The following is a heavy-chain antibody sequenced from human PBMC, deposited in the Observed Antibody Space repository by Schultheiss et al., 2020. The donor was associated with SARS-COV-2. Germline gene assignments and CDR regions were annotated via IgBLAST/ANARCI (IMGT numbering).Heavy chain of an antibody. D-gene: IGHD3-22*01. CDR1: GYRFTTYW. CDR3: ARLGDSSGYYLYYYNMDV. Sequence: GESLKISCKGSGYRFTTYWIGWVRQMPGKGPEWMGIIFLGDSDTRYSPSFQGQVTISADKSINTAYLQWTSLKASDTAMYYCARLGDSSGYYLYYYNMDVWGQGTTVTVSS. J-gene: IGHJ6*02. CDR2: IFLGDSDT. V-gene: IGHV5-51*01.